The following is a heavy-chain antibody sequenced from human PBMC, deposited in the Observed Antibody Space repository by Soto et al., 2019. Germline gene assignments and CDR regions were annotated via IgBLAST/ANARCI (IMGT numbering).Heavy chain of an antibody. CDR1: GGTFSSYT. CDR3: ARGSRSITVDY. J-gene: IGHJ4*02. CDR2: IIPILGIA. Sequence: SVKVSCKASGGTFSSYTISWVRQAPGQGLEWMGRIIPILGIANYAQKFQGGVTITADKSTSTAYMELSSLRSEDTAAYYCARGSRSITVDYWGQGTLVTVSS. D-gene: IGHD1-20*01. V-gene: IGHV1-69*02.